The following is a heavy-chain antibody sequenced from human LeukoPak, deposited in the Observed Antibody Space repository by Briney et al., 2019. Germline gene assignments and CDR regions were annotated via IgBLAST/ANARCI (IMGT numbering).Heavy chain of an antibody. D-gene: IGHD4-17*01. CDR3: ARDIGRVTTRRYFDY. Sequence: PSQTLSLTCTVSGGSISSGDYYWSWIRQPPGKGLEWIGYIYYSGSTYYNPSLKSRVTISVDTSKNQFSLKLSSVTAADTAVYYCARDIGRVTTRRYFDYWGQGTLVTVSS. CDR1: GGSISSGDYY. V-gene: IGHV4-30-4*01. CDR2: IYYSGST. J-gene: IGHJ4*02.